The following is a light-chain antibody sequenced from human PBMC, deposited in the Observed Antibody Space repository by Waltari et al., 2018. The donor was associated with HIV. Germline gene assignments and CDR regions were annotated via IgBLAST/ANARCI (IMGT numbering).Light chain of an antibody. CDR1: EGAVTTQHY. J-gene: IGLJ2*01. CDR2: DTT. CDR3: LLFFGATRV. Sequence: VVTQEHSLTVSPGGTIILTCRSSEGAVTTQHYAYWFQQKPAHAPTTLIHDTTQRHFWTPARFSGCLLGDKAALTLSGALSEDEGVYFCLLFFGATRVFGGGTMVTVL. V-gene: IGLV7-46*01.